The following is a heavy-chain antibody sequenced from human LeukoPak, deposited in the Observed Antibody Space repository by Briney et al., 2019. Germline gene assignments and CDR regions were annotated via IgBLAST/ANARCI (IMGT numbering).Heavy chain of an antibody. V-gene: IGHV3-33*01. J-gene: IGHJ4*02. CDR2: VWFDGSRD. CDR3: SRDRGGDDEYDY. Sequence: GGSLRLSCAASGFTFSSFVMHWVRQAPGKGLEWVAAVWFDGSRDFYAASVKGRFTISRDNSKNTLFLQMNSLSAEDTAVYYCSRDRGGDDEYDYWGQGTLVTVSS. D-gene: IGHD5-12*01. CDR1: GFTFSSFV.